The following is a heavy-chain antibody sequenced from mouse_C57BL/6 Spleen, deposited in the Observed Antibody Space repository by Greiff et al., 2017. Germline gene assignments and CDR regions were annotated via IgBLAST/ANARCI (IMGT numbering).Heavy chain of an antibody. D-gene: IGHD2-3*01. CDR2: INPNNGGT. V-gene: IGHV1-26*01. Sequence: EVQRVESGPELVKPGASVKISCKASGYTFTDYYMNWVKQSHGKSLEWIGDINPNNGGTSYNQKFKGKATLTVDKSSSTAYMELRSLTSEDSAVYYCARWDGYYLYWYFDVWGTGTTVTVSS. J-gene: IGHJ1*03. CDR3: ARWDGYYLYWYFDV. CDR1: GYTFTDYY.